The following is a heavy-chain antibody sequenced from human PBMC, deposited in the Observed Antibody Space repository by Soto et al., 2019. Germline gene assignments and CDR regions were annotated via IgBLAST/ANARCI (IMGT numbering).Heavy chain of an antibody. Sequence: SETLSLTCAVYGGSFSGYYWSWIRQPPGKGLEWIGEINHSGSTNYNPSLKSRVTISVDTSKNQFSLKLSSVTAADTAVYYCARHVLYSSSWYYFDYWGQGTLVTVSS. J-gene: IGHJ4*02. CDR1: GGSFSGYY. CDR3: ARHVLYSSSWYYFDY. V-gene: IGHV4-34*01. D-gene: IGHD6-13*01. CDR2: INHSGST.